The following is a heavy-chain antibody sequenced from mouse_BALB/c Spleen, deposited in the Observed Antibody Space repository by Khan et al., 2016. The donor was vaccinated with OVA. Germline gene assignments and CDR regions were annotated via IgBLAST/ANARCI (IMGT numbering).Heavy chain of an antibody. CDR3: SRDRIDY. CDR1: GYTFTSYW. V-gene: IGHV1-7*01. Sequence: VQLQQSGAELAKPGASVKMSCKASGYTFTSYWMHWVKQRPGQGLEWIGYINPSAGYTDYNQKFKDKATLTAAKSSSTAYMQLNSLTSEDSAVYYWSRDRIDYWGQGTTLTVSS. CDR2: INPSAGYT. J-gene: IGHJ2*01.